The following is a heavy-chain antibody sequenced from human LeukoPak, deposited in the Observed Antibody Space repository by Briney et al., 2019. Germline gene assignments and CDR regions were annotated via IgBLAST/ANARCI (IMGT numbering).Heavy chain of an antibody. CDR1: GGSISNYY. D-gene: IGHD5-12*01. CDR2: IYSSGTT. CDR3: ASGSSGYDP. Sequence: PSETLSLTCTVSGGSISNYYWSWIRQPAGKGLEWIGRIYSSGTTIYNPSLKSRVTMSVDTSKNQFSLKLSSVTAADTAVYFCASGSSGYDPWGQGTLVTVSS. V-gene: IGHV4-4*07. J-gene: IGHJ5*02.